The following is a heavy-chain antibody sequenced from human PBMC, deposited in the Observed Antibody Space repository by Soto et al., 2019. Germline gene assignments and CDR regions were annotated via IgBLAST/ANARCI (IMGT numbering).Heavy chain of an antibody. CDR3: GKILVGATGHTDADS. D-gene: IGHD2-15*01. V-gene: IGHV4-39*01. CDR1: GGSVYCNCHY. CDR2: IDNNGVT. Sequence: GTLSLTCIVSGGSVYCNCHYWGWIRQPPGKGLEWIGSIDNNGVTNYNSSLKSRVTISRDTSKNQFSLRLTSVTAADTAVYYCGKILVGATGHTDADSWGPGTLVTVSS. J-gene: IGHJ4*02.